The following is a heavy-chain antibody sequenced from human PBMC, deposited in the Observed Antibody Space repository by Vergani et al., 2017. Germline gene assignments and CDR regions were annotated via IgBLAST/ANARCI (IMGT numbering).Heavy chain of an antibody. V-gene: IGHV4-4*07. D-gene: IGHD1-26*01. CDR3: ASGIVGATNYYYGMDV. Sequence: QVQMQESGPGLVKTSETLSLTCSASGAPISYWCWSWLRQPAGKGLEWIGRLCPSGSTNYKPSLKSRVTMSIDTSKNQFSLKLSSVTAADTAVYYCASGIVGATNYYYGMDVWGQGTTVTVSS. J-gene: IGHJ6*02. CDR1: GAPISYWC. CDR2: LCPSGST.